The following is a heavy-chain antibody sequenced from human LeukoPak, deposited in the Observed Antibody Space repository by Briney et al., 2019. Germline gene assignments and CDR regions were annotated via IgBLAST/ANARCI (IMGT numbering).Heavy chain of an antibody. J-gene: IGHJ4*02. CDR3: ARGYNYGSDF. V-gene: IGHV3-74*01. Sequence: GGSVRLSCAASGFTFSSYGMHWVRQAPGKGLVWVSRINTDGYNVEYADSVKGRFTISRDNAKNTLFLQMNSLRAEDTAVYYCARGYNYGSDFWGQGTLVTVSS. CDR2: INTDGYNV. CDR1: GFTFSSYG. D-gene: IGHD5-18*01.